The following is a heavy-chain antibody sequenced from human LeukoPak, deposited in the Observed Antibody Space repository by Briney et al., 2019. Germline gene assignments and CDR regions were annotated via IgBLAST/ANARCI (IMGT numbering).Heavy chain of an antibody. D-gene: IGHD3-10*01. V-gene: IGHV3-7*01. CDR1: GFSFSSYW. Sequence: GGSLRLSCAASGFSFSSYWMSWVRQTPGRGLEWVANMNQDGSEIYYVDSVKGRLTISRDNAKNSLYLQMNSLRAEDTGVYYCTRDFQGRFYYHVDVWGKGTTVTVSS. J-gene: IGHJ6*03. CDR2: MNQDGSEI. CDR3: TRDFQGRFYYHVDV.